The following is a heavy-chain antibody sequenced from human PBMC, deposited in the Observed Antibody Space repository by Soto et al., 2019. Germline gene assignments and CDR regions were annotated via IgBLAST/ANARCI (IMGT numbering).Heavy chain of an antibody. CDR1: GGTFSSYA. Sequence: QVQLVQSGAEVKKPGSSVKVSCKASGGTFSSYAISWVRQAPGQGLEWMGGIIPIFRTPDYEQKFQGRVTITADESTSTAYMELSSLRSEDTAVYYCARDKDRPRFGGNYYYIMDVWGQGTTVTVSS. J-gene: IGHJ6*02. D-gene: IGHD5-12*01. CDR2: IIPIFRTP. CDR3: ARDKDRPRFGGNYYYIMDV. V-gene: IGHV1-69*12.